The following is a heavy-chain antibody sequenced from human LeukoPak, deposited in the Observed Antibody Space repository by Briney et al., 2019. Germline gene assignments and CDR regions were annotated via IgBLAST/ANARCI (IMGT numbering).Heavy chain of an antibody. CDR2: IYSGGTT. CDR1: GFTVSSNY. D-gene: IGHD1-26*01. Sequence: GGSLRLSCAASGFTVSSNYMSWVRQAPGKGLEWVSVIYSGGTTYYADSVKGRFTLSRDNSKNTLYLQMNSLRAEDTAVYYCARWGSGSYHFFDYWGQGTLVTVSS. J-gene: IGHJ4*02. V-gene: IGHV3-53*01. CDR3: ARWGSGSYHFFDY.